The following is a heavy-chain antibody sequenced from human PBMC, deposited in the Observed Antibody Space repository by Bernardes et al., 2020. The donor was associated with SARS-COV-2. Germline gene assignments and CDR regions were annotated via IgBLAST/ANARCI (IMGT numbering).Heavy chain of an antibody. D-gene: IGHD3-22*01. CDR1: GFTFNNYA. J-gene: IGHJ1*01. V-gene: IGHV3-23*01. Sequence: SLRLSCTASGFTFNNYAMTWVRQAPGKGLEWVSGISGGGGGTYYADSVKGRFTISRDNSKNTLYLQMTSLRADDTAIYYCAKDWPSTGYYFGYLQHWGLGTLVTVSS. CDR2: ISGGGGGT. CDR3: AKDWPSTGYYFGYLQH.